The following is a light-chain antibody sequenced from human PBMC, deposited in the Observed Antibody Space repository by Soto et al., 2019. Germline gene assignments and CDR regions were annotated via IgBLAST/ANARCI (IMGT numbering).Light chain of an antibody. V-gene: IGKV3-20*01. CDR3: QQYGSSPSWT. CDR1: QRVYSN. CDR2: GAS. J-gene: IGKJ1*01. Sequence: EMLMTQSPDTPSVSPGESATLSCRASQRVYSNLAWYQQKPGQAPRLLIYGASSRATGIPDRFSGSGSGTDFTLTISRLEPEDFAVYYCQQYGSSPSWTFGQGTKVDIK.